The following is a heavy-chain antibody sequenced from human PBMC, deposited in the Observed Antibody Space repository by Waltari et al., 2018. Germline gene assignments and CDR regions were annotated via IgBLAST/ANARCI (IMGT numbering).Heavy chain of an antibody. CDR1: GFGFTDSD. CDR2: IGGGSRTSS. Sequence: QLVESGGGLVKPGGSLGLTCAASGFGFTDSDMNWVRLAPGRGRVWVALIGGGSRTSSFYAVSVKGRFTISRDNAKNSLYLQMTSLRAGDTAVYYCTRDLYGSGGDWFDPWGQGTLVSVSS. CDR3: TRDLYGSGGDWFDP. D-gene: IGHD3-10*01. V-gene: IGHV3-21*03. J-gene: IGHJ5*02.